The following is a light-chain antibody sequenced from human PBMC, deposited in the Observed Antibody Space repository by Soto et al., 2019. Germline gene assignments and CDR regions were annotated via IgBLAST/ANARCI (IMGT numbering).Light chain of an antibody. CDR2: DAS. Sequence: EIVLTQSPATLSLSPGEGASLSYSASQSVSSYLAWYQQKPGQAPRLLIYDASNRATGIPARFSGSGSGTDFTLTISSLEPEDFAVYYCQQRSNWPWTFGQGTKVVIK. J-gene: IGKJ1*01. CDR3: QQRSNWPWT. V-gene: IGKV3-11*01. CDR1: QSVSSY.